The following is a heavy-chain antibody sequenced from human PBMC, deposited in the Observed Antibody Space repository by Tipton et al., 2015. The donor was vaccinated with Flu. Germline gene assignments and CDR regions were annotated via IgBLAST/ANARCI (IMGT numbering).Heavy chain of an antibody. CDR3: ARDDSGFNDY. J-gene: IGHJ4*02. Sequence: TLSLTCTVSGGSISSEDYYWGWIRQPPGKGPEWIGSMLYGGSTYYNPSLESRVTISLDTSKNQFSLKLSSVTAADTAVYYCARDDSGFNDYWGPGTLVTVSS. CDR1: GGSISSEDYY. V-gene: IGHV4-39*07. D-gene: IGHD3-22*01. CDR2: MLYGGST.